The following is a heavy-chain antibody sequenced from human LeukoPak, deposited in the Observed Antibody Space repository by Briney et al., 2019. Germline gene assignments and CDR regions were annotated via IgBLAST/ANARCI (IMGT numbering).Heavy chain of an antibody. CDR3: AHSIQLWSSNWFDP. CDR1: GFSLSTSGVG. Sequence: SGPTLVNPTQTLTLTCTFSGFSLSTSGVGVGWIRQPPGNALEWLALIYWNDDKRYSPSLKSRLTITKDTSKNQVVLTMTNMDPVDTATYYCAHSIQLWSSNWFDPWGQGTLVTVSS. D-gene: IGHD5-18*01. J-gene: IGHJ5*02. CDR2: IYWNDDK. V-gene: IGHV2-5*01.